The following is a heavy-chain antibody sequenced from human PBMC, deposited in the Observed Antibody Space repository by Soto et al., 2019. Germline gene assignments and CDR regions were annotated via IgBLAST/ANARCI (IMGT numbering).Heavy chain of an antibody. CDR3: ARRLAVALAGQSISSDY. V-gene: IGHV2-5*01. D-gene: IGHD6-19*01. J-gene: IGHJ4*02. Sequence: QITLKESGPTLVKPTQTLTLTCTLSGFSLNTNGEGVGWIRQPPGKALEWLALIYWNDDKRYTPSLKSRLTIAKETSKNQVVLSMTNMDPVDTATYYCARRLAVALAGQSISSDYWGQGTLITVSS. CDR2: IYWNDDK. CDR1: GFSLNTNGEG.